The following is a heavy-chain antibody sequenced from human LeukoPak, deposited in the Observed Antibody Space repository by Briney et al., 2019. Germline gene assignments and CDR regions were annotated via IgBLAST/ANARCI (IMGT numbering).Heavy chain of an antibody. D-gene: IGHD5-12*01. CDR2: INTDGSST. CDR3: AKEGYDAFDI. CDR1: GFTFSSYW. V-gene: IGHV3-74*01. Sequence: GGSLRLSCAASGFTFSSYWMHWVRQAPGKGLVWVSRINTDGSSTSYADSVKGRFTISRDNAKNTLYLQMNSLRAEDTALYYCAKEGYDAFDIWGQGTMVTVSS. J-gene: IGHJ3*02.